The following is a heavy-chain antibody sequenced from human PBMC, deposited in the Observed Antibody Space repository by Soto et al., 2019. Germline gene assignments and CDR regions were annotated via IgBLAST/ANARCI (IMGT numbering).Heavy chain of an antibody. CDR2: IVVGSGNT. CDR1: GFTFFTSA. CDR3: AADPYCGGDCYFDY. D-gene: IGHD2-21*02. J-gene: IGHJ4*02. V-gene: IGHV1-58*01. Sequence: SVKVSCKASGFTFFTSAVQWVRQARGQRLEWIGWIVVGSGNTNYAQKFQERVTITRDMSTNTAYMELSSLRSEDTAVYYCAADPYCGGDCYFDYWGQGIMVTV.